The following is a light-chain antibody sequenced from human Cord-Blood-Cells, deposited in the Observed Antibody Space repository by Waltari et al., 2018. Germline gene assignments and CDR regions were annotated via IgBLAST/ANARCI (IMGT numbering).Light chain of an antibody. CDR3: SSYAGSNNFV. V-gene: IGLV2-8*01. CDR2: EVS. Sequence: QSALTQPPSASGSPGQSVTISCPGTRSDVGGYNYVSWYQQHPGKAPKLMIYEVSKRPSGVPDRFSGSKSGNTASLTVSGLQAEDEADYYCSSYAGSNNFVFGTGTKVTVL. CDR1: RSDVGGYNY. J-gene: IGLJ1*01.